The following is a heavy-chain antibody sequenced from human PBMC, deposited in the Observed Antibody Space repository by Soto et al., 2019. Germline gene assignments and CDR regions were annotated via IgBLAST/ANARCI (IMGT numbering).Heavy chain of an antibody. CDR2: INPVESEK. J-gene: IGHJ4*02. Sequence: EVQLVESGGGLVQPGGSLRLSCAASGFTFSNSWMSWVRQAPGKGLEWVADINPVESEKYYVDSVKGRFTVSRDNAKNSLYLQMNSPSVEDTALYYCARDPAWGSLDYWGLGTLVTVSS. CDR3: ARDPAWGSLDY. CDR1: GFTFSNSW. V-gene: IGHV3-7*01. D-gene: IGHD7-27*01.